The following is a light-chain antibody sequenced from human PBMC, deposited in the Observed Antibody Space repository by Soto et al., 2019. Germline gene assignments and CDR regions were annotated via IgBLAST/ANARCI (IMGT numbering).Light chain of an antibody. CDR2: EVT. Sequence: QSVLTQPPSASGSPGQSITISCTGTSTDVGGYNYVSWYQHHSGKAPKLLIYEVTNRPSGISDRFSGSKSVNTASLTISGLQAEDESDYYCGSYSSTDTPFVFGTGTKGTDL. V-gene: IGLV2-14*01. J-gene: IGLJ1*01. CDR1: STDVGGYNY. CDR3: GSYSSTDTPFV.